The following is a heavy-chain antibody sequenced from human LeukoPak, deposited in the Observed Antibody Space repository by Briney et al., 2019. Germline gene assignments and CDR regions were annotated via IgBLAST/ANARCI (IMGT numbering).Heavy chain of an antibody. D-gene: IGHD6-13*01. J-gene: IGHJ4*02. V-gene: IGHV4-34*01. CDR3: ARGSKGAAGWEDYFDY. CDR1: GGSFSGYY. CDR2: INHSGST. Sequence: SETLSLTCAVYGGSFSGYYWSWIRQPPGKGLEWIGEINHSGSTNYNPSLKSRVTISVDTSKNQFSLKLSSVTAADTAVYYCARGSKGAAGWEDYFDYWGQGTLVTVSS.